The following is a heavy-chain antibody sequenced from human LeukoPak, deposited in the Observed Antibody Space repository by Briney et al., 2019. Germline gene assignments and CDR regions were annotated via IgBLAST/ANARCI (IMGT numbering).Heavy chain of an antibody. CDR3: ARGTVRGVTMIRGVPDKFYYMDV. D-gene: IGHD3-10*01. J-gene: IGHJ6*03. Sequence: GASVKVSRKASGYTFTGYFMHWVPQAPGQGLEWMGWINPNSGGTNSAHKFQGRVTMTRDTVLSTAYMELSRLRFDDTAVYYCARGTVRGVTMIRGVPDKFYYMDVWGKGTTVTVSS. V-gene: IGHV1-2*07. CDR2: INPNSGGT. CDR1: GYTFTGYF.